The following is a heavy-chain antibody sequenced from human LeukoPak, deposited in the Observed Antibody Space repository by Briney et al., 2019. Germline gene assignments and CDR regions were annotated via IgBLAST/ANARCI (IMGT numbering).Heavy chain of an antibody. CDR1: GYTFTSYD. J-gene: IGHJ6*03. CDR2: MNPNSGNT. D-gene: IGHD2-2*01. Sequence: ASVKVSCKASGYTFTSYDINWVRQATGQGLEWMGWMNPNSGNTGYAQKLQGRVTITRNTSISTAYMELSSLRSEDTAVYYCARGRCSSTSCLDYYMDVWGKGTTVTVSS. V-gene: IGHV1-8*03. CDR3: ARGRCSSTSCLDYYMDV.